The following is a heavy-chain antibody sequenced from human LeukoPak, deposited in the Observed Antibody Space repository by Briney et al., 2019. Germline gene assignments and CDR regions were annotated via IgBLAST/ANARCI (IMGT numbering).Heavy chain of an antibody. CDR3: ASSSDYYDSSGYYFRYFDY. Sequence: SETLSLTCTVSGGSISSYYWSWIRQPPGKGLEWIGYIYYSGSTNYNPSLKSRVTISVDKSKNQFSLKLSSVTAADTAVYYCASSSDYYDSSGYYFRYFDYWGQGTLVTVSS. J-gene: IGHJ4*02. D-gene: IGHD3-22*01. CDR1: GGSISSYY. CDR2: IYYSGST. V-gene: IGHV4-59*12.